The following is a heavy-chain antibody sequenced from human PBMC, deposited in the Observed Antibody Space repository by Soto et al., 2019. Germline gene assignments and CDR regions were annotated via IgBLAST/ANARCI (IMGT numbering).Heavy chain of an antibody. Sequence: SETLSLTCTVFGGSISSGDYYWSWIRQPPGKGLEWIGYIYYSGSTYYNPSLKSRVTISVDTSKNQFSLKLSSVTAADTAVYYCARGYSYESPYWYFDLWGRGTLVTVSS. J-gene: IGHJ2*01. V-gene: IGHV4-30-4*01. D-gene: IGHD5-18*01. CDR2: IYYSGST. CDR1: GGSISSGDYY. CDR3: ARGYSYESPYWYFDL.